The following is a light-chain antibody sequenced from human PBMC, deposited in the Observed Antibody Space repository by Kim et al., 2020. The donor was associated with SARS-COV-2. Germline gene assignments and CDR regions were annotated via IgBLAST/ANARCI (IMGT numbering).Light chain of an antibody. Sequence: IQLTQSPSSLSASVGDRVTITCRASQGISSYLAWYQQKPGKAPKLLIYATSTLQSGVPSRFSGSGSGTDFTLTINSLQPEDFATYYCQQLHTYPLTFGGGTKVDIK. CDR3: QQLHTYPLT. CDR1: QGISSY. CDR2: ATS. V-gene: IGKV1-9*01. J-gene: IGKJ4*01.